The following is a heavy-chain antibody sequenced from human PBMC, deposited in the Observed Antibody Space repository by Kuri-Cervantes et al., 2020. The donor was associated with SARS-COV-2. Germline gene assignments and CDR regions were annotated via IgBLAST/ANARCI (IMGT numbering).Heavy chain of an antibody. D-gene: IGHD7-27*01. J-gene: IGHJ4*02. CDR1: GYNFTSYY. Sequence: ASVKVSCKASGYNFTSYYMHGVRQAPGQGLEWMGIINPSGGSTSYAQKFQGRVTMTRDTSTSTVYMELSSLRSDDTAVYYCARAELTGIDYWGQGTLVTVSS. CDR3: ARAELTGIDY. CDR2: INPSGGST. V-gene: IGHV1-46*01.